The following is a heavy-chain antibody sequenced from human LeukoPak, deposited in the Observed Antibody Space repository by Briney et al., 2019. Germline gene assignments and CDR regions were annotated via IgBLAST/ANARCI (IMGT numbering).Heavy chain of an antibody. CDR3: ARGYYDSGTYSGYFQH. V-gene: IGHV4-59*01. J-gene: IGHJ1*01. D-gene: IGHD3-10*01. Sequence: NASETLSLTCTVSGGSINDYYWNWIWQPPGKGLEWIGYIYYSGSTNYNPSLKSRVTISVDTSKTRFSLRLSSVTAADTAVYYCARGYYDSGTYSGYFQHWGQGTLVTVSS. CDR2: IYYSGST. CDR1: GGSINDYY.